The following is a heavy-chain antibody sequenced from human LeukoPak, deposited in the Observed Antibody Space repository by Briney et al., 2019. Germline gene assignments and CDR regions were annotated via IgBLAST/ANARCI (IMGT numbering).Heavy chain of an antibody. Sequence: ASVKVSCKASGYILTTHAMHWVRQAPGQRLEWMGWINTGNGNTRYSQKFQGRVTMTRDTSTRTVYMEVNSLRSEDTAVYYCARQGTYSSAIGMGYWGQGTLVTVSS. V-gene: IGHV1-3*04. J-gene: IGHJ4*02. CDR3: ARQGTYSSAIGMGY. D-gene: IGHD6-19*01. CDR1: GYILTTHA. CDR2: INTGNGNT.